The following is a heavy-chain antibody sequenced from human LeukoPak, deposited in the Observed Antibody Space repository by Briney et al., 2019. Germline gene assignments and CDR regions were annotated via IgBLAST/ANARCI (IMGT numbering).Heavy chain of an antibody. CDR2: ISGSGTGT. CDR1: GFGFSTHD. CDR3: VKGFHFDW. Sequence: PGGSLRLSFAASGFGFSTHDMSWGRQVPGKGPEWVSSISGSGTGTYYTDSVKGRFTISRDTSKNTLYLQMDNLRVEDTAVYYCVKGFHFDWWGQGTLVIVSS. J-gene: IGHJ4*02. V-gene: IGHV3-23*01.